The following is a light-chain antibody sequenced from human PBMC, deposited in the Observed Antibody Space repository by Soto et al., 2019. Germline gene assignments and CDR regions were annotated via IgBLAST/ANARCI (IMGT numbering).Light chain of an antibody. J-gene: IGKJ5*01. CDR2: GAS. V-gene: IGKV3-20*01. CDR1: QSVSSSY. CDR3: QQYGSSRT. Sequence: EIVLTQSPGTLSLSPGERATLSCRASQSVSSSYLAWYQQKPGQAPRLLIYGASSRATGIPDRFSGSGSGTDFTFTISRLEPEDFAVYYCQQYGSSRTFGQGTRLEIK.